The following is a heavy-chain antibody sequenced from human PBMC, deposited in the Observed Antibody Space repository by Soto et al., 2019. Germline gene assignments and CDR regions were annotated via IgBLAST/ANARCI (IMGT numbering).Heavy chain of an antibody. CDR2: ISDSGRT. V-gene: IGHV4-31*03. CDR1: GGSIRRSDSY. D-gene: IGHD3-16*01. CDR3: ARVLITSGPLEYSFDD. Sequence: SETLSLTCSVSGGSIRRSDSYWTWVRQGPGKGLEWIAYISDSGRTDYNPSLKSRATISIDTSKNVFFLNLSSVTAADTAVYFCARVLITSGPLEYSFDDRGPGSLVTVSS. J-gene: IGHJ4*02.